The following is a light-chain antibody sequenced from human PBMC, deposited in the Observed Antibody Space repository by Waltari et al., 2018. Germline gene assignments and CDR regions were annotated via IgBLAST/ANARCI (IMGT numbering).Light chain of an antibody. J-gene: IGKJ5*01. V-gene: IGKV3-15*01. CDR1: QSVSTN. Sequence: EIVMTQSPATPSVSPGERATLSCRASQSVSTNLAWYQQKAGQAPRLLIYGASTRASDIPARFSGSGSGTEFTLNISSLQSEDFAVYYCHQYDNWPPVTFGQGTRLEIK. CDR3: HQYDNWPPVT. CDR2: GAS.